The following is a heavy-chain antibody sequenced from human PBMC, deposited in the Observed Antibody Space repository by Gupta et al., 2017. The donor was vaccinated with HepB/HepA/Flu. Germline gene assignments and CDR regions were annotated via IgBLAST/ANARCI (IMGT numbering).Heavy chain of an antibody. J-gene: IGHJ5*02. Sequence: QVQLQESGPGLVKPSETLSLTGTVAGGSISSSSYYLGWIRQPPGKGLELIGNTYYSGSTYHNPPLKIRLIISVDTSKNQFSLKLSSVTAADTAVYYCARSILFGNWFDPWCQRTLVTLSS. CDR1: GGSISSSSYY. V-gene: IGHV4-39*01. CDR2: TYYSGST. D-gene: IGHD2-2*02. CDR3: ARSILFGNWFDP.